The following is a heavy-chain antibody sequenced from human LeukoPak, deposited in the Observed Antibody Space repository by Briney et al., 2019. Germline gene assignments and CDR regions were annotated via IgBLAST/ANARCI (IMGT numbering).Heavy chain of an antibody. D-gene: IGHD6-6*01. V-gene: IGHV4-39*01. Sequence: SETLSLTCTLSGGSLSSSSYYWGWGRQPPGKGLEWVGNIYYGGSTYYNPSLKSRVTISVDTSKNQFSLKLTSVTAADTAVYYCARPYSSSDWYFDLWGRGTLVTVSS. J-gene: IGHJ2*01. CDR3: ARPYSSSDWYFDL. CDR2: IYYGGST. CDR1: GGSLSSSSYY.